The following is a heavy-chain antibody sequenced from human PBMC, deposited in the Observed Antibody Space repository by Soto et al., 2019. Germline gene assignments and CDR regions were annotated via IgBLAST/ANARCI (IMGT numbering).Heavy chain of an antibody. J-gene: IGHJ5*02. D-gene: IGHD4-4*01. V-gene: IGHV3-30*18. CDR2: ISYDGSNK. Sequence: GGSLRLSYAASGFTFSSYGMHWVRQAPGKGLEWVVVISYDGSNKYYADSVKGRFTISRDNSKNTLYLQMNSLRAEDTAVYYCAKDLLSGDQKTHYSNYGGKWFDPWGQGTLVTVS. CDR3: AKDLLSGDQKTHYSNYGGKWFDP. CDR1: GFTFSSYG.